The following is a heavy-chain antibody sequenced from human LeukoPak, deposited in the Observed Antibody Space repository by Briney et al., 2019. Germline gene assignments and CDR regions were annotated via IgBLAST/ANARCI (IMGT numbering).Heavy chain of an antibody. V-gene: IGHV4-34*01. CDR2: INHSGST. D-gene: IGHD3-10*01. Sequence: SETLSLTCAVYGGSFSGYYWSWIRQPPGKGLEWIGEINHSGSTNYNPSLKSRVTISVDTSKNQFSLKLSSVTAADTAVYYCAKWGGSGSSYYYYYGMNVWGRGTTVTVSS. J-gene: IGHJ6*04. CDR3: AKWGGSGSSYYYYYGMNV. CDR1: GGSFSGYY.